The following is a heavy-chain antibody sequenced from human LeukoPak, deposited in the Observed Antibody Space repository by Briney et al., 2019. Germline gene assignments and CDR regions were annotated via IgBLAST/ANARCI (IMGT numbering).Heavy chain of an antibody. Sequence: GGSLRLSCVASGFTFSSYDMHWVRQATGKGLEWASVIGPAGATYYSGSVKGRFTISREDAKNSLHLQMNSLRAEDTAVYYCAREPYYASGSYYPIWGQGTLITVSS. V-gene: IGHV3-13*01. CDR3: AREPYYASGSYYPI. J-gene: IGHJ3*02. CDR2: IGPAGAT. D-gene: IGHD3-10*01. CDR1: GFTFSSYD.